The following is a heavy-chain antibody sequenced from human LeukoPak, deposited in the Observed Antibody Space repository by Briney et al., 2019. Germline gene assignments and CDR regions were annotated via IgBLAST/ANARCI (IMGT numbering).Heavy chain of an antibody. D-gene: IGHD6-6*01. CDR3: ARGGAARLHFQN. J-gene: IGHJ1*01. CDR1: GGSVSSSSYY. Sequence: SETLSLTCTVSGGSVSSSSYYWGWIRQPPGRGLEWIGSIYYSGSTHYNPSLKSRVTISVDTSKNQFSLNLNSVTAADTAVYYCARGGAARLHFQNWGQGTLVTVSS. V-gene: IGHV4-39*07. CDR2: IYYSGST.